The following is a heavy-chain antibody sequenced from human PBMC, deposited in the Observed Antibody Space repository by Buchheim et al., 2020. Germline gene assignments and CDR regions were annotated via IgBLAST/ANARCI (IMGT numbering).Heavy chain of an antibody. Sequence: EVQLVESGGGLVKPGGSLRLSCAASGFTFSNAWMSWVRQAPGKGLEWVGRIKSKTDGGTTDYAAPVKGRFAISRDDSKNTLYLQMNSLKTEDTAVYYCTTDRHVLRFLEWSRYFDYWGQGTL. CDR1: GFTFSNAW. D-gene: IGHD3-3*01. V-gene: IGHV3-15*01. CDR3: TTDRHVLRFLEWSRYFDY. CDR2: IKSKTDGGTT. J-gene: IGHJ4*02.